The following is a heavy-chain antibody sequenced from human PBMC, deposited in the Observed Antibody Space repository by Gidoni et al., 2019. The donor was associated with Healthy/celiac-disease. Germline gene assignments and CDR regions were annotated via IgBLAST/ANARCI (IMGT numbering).Heavy chain of an antibody. CDR2: IKQDGSEK. Sequence: EVQLVESGGGLVQPGGSLRLSCAASGFTFSSYWMSWVRQAPGKGLEWVANIKQDGSEKYYVDSVKGRFTISRDNAKNSLYLQMNSLRAEDTAVYYCARGNRWELFFFGYWGQGTLVTVSS. J-gene: IGHJ4*02. CDR1: GFTFSSYW. V-gene: IGHV3-7*03. D-gene: IGHD1-26*01. CDR3: ARGNRWELFFFGY.